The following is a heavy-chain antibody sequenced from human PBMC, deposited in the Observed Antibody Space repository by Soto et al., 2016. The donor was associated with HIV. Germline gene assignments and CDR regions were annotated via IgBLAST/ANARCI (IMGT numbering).Heavy chain of an antibody. J-gene: IGHJ6*03. CDR3: ATDRGLYGDFRGYIDV. CDR2: FDAEDGRT. CDR1: GHSLTELS. Sequence: QVLLVQSGAEVKKPGASVKVSCKVSGHSLTELSIHWVRQAPGKGLEWMGNFDAEDGRTFSAQKFQGRISMTGDTSTDTAYMDLSSLRSEDTALYYCATDRGLYGDFRGYIDVWGKGTTVTVSS. D-gene: IGHD4-17*01. V-gene: IGHV1-24*01.